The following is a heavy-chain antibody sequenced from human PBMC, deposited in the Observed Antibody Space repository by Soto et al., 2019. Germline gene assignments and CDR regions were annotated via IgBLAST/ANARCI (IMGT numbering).Heavy chain of an antibody. CDR2: ITPLFGTT. D-gene: IGHD1-1*01. V-gene: IGHV1-69*01. Sequence: QVRLVQSGAEVKKPGSSVKVSCKASGGTFRSFAFSWVRQAPGDGLEWVGGITPLFGTTNYAEKLQGRVTITADESTSTVYMELSSLPSEDSAVYFCDKDNDHAYAFWGQGTLVTVSS. J-gene: IGHJ1*01. CDR3: DKDNDHAYAF. CDR1: GGTFRSFA.